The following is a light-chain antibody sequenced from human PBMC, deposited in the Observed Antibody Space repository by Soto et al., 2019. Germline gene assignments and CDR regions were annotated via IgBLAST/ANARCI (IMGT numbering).Light chain of an antibody. J-gene: IGKJ1*01. Sequence: EIVLTQSPGSLSLSPGERATLSCRASQSVDSTFFAWYQKKPGQAPRLLIYGASKRATGVPGRFSGSGSGTDVTLTISRLEPEDFAVYYCQQYRSSVTFGQGTKVEI. V-gene: IGKV3-20*01. CDR2: GAS. CDR3: QQYRSSVT. CDR1: QSVDSTF.